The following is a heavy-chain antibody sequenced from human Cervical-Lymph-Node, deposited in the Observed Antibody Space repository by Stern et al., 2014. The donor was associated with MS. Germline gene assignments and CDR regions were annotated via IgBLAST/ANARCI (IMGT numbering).Heavy chain of an antibody. CDR1: GGSISSGDYY. CDR2: IDHSETT. D-gene: IGHD6-19*01. J-gene: IGHJ4*02. CDR3: ARDFTVAGSFDY. V-gene: IGHV4-30-4*01. Sequence: VQLVESGPELVKPSQTLSLTCTVSGGSISSGDYYWSWIRQPPGKGLEWIGYIDHSETTYYNPSLKSRLTIAIDTSKNQFSLRLTSVTAEDTAVYYCARDFTVAGSFDYWGQGTLVTVSS.